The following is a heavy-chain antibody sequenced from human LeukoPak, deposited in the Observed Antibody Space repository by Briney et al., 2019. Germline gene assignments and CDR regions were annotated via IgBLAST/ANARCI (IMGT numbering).Heavy chain of an antibody. Sequence: GGSLRLSCAASGFTLSSSEMNWVRQAPGKGLEWVSYISRSGSTIFYADSVKGRFTISRDNSKNTLYLQMNSLRAEDTAVYYCASPMDFRGYWGQGTLVTVSS. D-gene: IGHD3-3*01. CDR3: ASPMDFRGY. V-gene: IGHV3-48*03. CDR1: GFTLSSSE. CDR2: ISRSGSTI. J-gene: IGHJ4*02.